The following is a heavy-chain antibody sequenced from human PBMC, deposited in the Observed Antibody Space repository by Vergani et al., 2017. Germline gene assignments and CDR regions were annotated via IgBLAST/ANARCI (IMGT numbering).Heavy chain of an antibody. D-gene: IGHD6-13*01. CDR1: GGSISSGGYY. CDR3: ARVRAAAGMGGYXFDY. CDR2: IYYYGTT. Sequence: QVQLQESGPGLVKPSQTLSLTCAVSGGSISSGGYYWSWIRQLPGRGLEWIGYIYYYGTTYYNPSLSLKSRVTISVDTSKNQFSLKLSSVTAADTAVYYCARVRAAAGMGGYXFDYWGQGTLVTVSS. J-gene: IGHJ4*02. V-gene: IGHV4-31*11.